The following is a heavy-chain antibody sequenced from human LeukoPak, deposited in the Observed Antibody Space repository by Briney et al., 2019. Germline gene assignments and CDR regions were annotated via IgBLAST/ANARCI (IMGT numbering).Heavy chain of an antibody. CDR2: AYYRSEWYI. CDR1: GDSVSGSPAV. Sequence: SQTLSLTCAISGDSVSGSPAVWNWIRQSPSRGLEWLGRAYYRSEWYIDYAESVKGRITITPDTSKNQFSLHLNSVTPEDTAVYYCARGAVRGGTNFDYWGQGTLVTVSS. CDR3: ARGAVRGGTNFDY. D-gene: IGHD3-10*01. J-gene: IGHJ4*02. V-gene: IGHV6-1*01.